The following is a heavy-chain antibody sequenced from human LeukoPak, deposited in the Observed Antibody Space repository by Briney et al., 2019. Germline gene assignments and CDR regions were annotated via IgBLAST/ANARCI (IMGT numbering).Heavy chain of an antibody. CDR1: GYTFTSYG. D-gene: IGHD3-22*01. Sequence: ASVKVSCKASGYTFTSYGISWVRQAPGQGLEWMGWISAYNGNTNYAQKLQGRVNMTTDTSTSTAYMELRSLRSDDTAVYYCARNNYYDSSGYHGAFDIWGQGTMVTVSS. V-gene: IGHV1-18*01. J-gene: IGHJ3*02. CDR2: ISAYNGNT. CDR3: ARNNYYDSSGYHGAFDI.